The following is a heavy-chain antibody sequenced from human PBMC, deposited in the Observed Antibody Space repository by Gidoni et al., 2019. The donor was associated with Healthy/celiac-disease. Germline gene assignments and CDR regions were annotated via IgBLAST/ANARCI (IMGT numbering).Heavy chain of an antibody. Sequence: TNYAQKLQGRVTMTTDTSTSTAYMELRSLRSDDTAVYYCASGPYAPAYFDYWGQGTLVTVSS. J-gene: IGHJ4*02. CDR3: ASGPYAPAYFDY. CDR2: T. D-gene: IGHD4-17*01. V-gene: IGHV1-18*01.